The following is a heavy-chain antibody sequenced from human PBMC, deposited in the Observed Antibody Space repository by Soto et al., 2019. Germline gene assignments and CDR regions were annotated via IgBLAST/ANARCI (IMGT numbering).Heavy chain of an antibody. V-gene: IGHV3-30-3*01. J-gene: IGHJ6*02. CDR2: ISYDGSNK. CDR3: ARGAGSSGYYFQPHLLYGMDV. D-gene: IGHD3-22*01. CDR1: GFTFSSYA. Sequence: GGSLRLSCAASGFTFSSYAMHWVRQAPGKGLEWVAVISYDGSNKYYADSVKGRFTISRDNSKNTLYLQMNSLRAEDTAVYYCARGAGSSGYYFQPHLLYGMDVWGQGTTVTVSS.